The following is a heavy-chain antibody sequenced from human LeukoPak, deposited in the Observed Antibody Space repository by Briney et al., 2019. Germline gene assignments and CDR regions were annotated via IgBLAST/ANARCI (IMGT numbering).Heavy chain of an antibody. CDR3: ARVTGYDFWSGYYGPYFDY. V-gene: IGHV4-34*01. CDR2: INHSGST. J-gene: IGHJ4*02. Sequence: SETLSHTCAVYGGSFSGYYWSWIRQPPGKGLEWIGEINHSGSTNYNPSLKSRVTISVDTSKNQFSLKLSSVTAADTAVYYCARVTGYDFWSGYYGPYFDYWGQGTLVTVSS. CDR1: GGSFSGYY. D-gene: IGHD3-3*01.